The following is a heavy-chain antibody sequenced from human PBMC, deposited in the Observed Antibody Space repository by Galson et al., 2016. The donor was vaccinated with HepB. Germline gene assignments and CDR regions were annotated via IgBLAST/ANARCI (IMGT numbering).Heavy chain of an antibody. J-gene: IGHJ4*02. D-gene: IGHD2-21*02. CDR1: GDSVSSNKW. V-gene: IGHV4-4*02. Sequence: SETLSLTCAVYGDSVSSNKWWTWVRQPPGKGLEWIGEIHHRRRSNFNPSLKGRVTISVDKSKNQFSLRLNSVTAADPAVYFCARDGDWRLDYWGQGSLVTVSS. CDR3: ARDGDWRLDY. CDR2: IHHRRRS.